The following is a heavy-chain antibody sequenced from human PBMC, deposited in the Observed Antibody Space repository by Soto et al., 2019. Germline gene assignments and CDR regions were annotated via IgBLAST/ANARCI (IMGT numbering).Heavy chain of an antibody. V-gene: IGHV5-51*01. D-gene: IGHD3-10*01. Sequence: GESLKISCKGSGYSFTSYWIGWVRQMPGKGLEWMGIIYPGDSDTRYSPSFQGQVTISADRSISTAYLQWSSLKASDTAMYYCARPRGGWGFSYGMDVWGQGTTVTVSS. CDR1: GYSFTSYW. J-gene: IGHJ6*02. CDR3: ARPRGGWGFSYGMDV. CDR2: IYPGDSDT.